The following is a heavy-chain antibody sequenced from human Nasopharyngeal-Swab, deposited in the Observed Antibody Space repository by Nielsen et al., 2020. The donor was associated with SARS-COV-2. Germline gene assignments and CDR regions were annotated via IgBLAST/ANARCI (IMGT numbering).Heavy chain of an antibody. V-gene: IGHV3-23*01. J-gene: IGHJ6*02. CDR3: AKVPSSSWYVDYYYGMDV. D-gene: IGHD6-13*01. Sequence: WIRQSPGKGLEWVSAISGSGGSTYYADSVKGRFTISRDNSKNTLYLQMNSLRAEDTAVYYCAKVPSSSWYVDYYYGMDVWGQGTTVTVSS. CDR2: ISGSGGST.